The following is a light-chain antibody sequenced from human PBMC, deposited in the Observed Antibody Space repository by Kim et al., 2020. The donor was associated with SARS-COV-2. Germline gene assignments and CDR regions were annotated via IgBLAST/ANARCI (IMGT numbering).Light chain of an antibody. CDR3: QSADSSDTFWV. CDR1: ALPKQY. J-gene: IGLJ3*02. V-gene: IGLV3-25*03. CDR2: EDT. Sequence: SYELTQPPSVSVSPGQTARITCSGDALPKQYAYWFQQKPGQAPVVVIYEDTERPTGIPERFSGSTSGTTVTLTISGVQAEDDADYYCQSADSSDTFWVFGGGTQLTVL.